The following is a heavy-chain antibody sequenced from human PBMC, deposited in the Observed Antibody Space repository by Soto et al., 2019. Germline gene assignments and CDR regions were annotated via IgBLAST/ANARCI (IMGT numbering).Heavy chain of an antibody. V-gene: IGHV4-39*01. D-gene: IGHD3-22*01. J-gene: IGHJ4*02. CDR1: GGSISSSSYY. Sequence: QLQLQESGPGLVKPSETLSLTCTVSGGSISSSSYYWGWIRQPPGKGLEWIGSIYYSGSTYYNPSLKSRVTISVDTSKNQFSLKLSSVTAADTAVYYCARTYYYDSSGFDYWGQGTLVTVSS. CDR2: IYYSGST. CDR3: ARTYYYDSSGFDY.